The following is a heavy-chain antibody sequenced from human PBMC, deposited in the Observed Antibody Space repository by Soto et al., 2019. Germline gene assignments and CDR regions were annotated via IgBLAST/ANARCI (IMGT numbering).Heavy chain of an antibody. CDR2: IYHTGTT. CDR3: AGSPEYSMFDY. CDR1: GGSVTGGGYY. D-gene: IGHD2-21*01. V-gene: IGHV4-31*03. J-gene: IGHJ4*02. Sequence: SETLSLTCSVSGGSVTGGGYYWSWIRQLPGKGLDWIGYIYHTGTTCYNTSLKSRVTISLDTSQSQFSLKLTSVTAADTATCLCAGSPEYSMFDYWGRGSPVTVCS.